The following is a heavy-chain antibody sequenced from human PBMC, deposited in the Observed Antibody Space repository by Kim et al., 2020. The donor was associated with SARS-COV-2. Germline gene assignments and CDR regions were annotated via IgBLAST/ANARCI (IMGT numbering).Heavy chain of an antibody. D-gene: IGHD6-19*01. Sequence: SETLSLTCTVSGGSISSYYWSWIRQPPGKGLEWIGYIYYSGSTNYNPSLKSRVTISVDTSKNQFSLKLSSVTAADTAVYYCASGGGAGFDPWGQGTLVTVSS. V-gene: IGHV4-59*13. J-gene: IGHJ5*02. CDR3: ASGGGAGFDP. CDR1: GGSISSYY. CDR2: IYYSGST.